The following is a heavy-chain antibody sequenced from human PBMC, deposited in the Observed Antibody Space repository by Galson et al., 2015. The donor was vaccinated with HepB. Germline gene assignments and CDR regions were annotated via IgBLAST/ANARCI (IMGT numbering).Heavy chain of an antibody. CDR3: ARPNSGGRYMLFAGFDI. Sequence: SVKVSCKASGYTLTDYYLHWVRQAPGQGPEWMGRIIPSTGGTNYAQKFQDRVTMTRDTSISTAYMELSGLKSDDTAVYYCARPNSGGRYMLFAGFDIWGQGTMVTVSS. J-gene: IGHJ3*02. D-gene: IGHD6-19*01. V-gene: IGHV1-2*06. CDR2: IIPSTGGT. CDR1: GYTLTDYY.